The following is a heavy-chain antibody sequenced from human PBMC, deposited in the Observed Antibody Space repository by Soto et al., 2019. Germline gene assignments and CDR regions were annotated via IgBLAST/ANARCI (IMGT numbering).Heavy chain of an antibody. V-gene: IGHV1-69*11. CDR3: ARDQSGRSIYYYGMDV. D-gene: IGHD1-26*01. CDR1: GGTFRSYV. Sequence: QVQLVQSGAEVKKPGSSVKVSCKVSGGTFRSYVISWVRQAPGQGLEWMGGTIPILGTGNYAQKFQGRVTITADESTSTAYMELRSLRSEDTAVYYCARDQSGRSIYYYGMDVWGQGTTVTVSS. CDR2: TIPILGTG. J-gene: IGHJ6*02.